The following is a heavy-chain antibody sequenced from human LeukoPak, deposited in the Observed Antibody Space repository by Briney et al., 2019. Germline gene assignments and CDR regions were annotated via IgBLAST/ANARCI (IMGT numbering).Heavy chain of an antibody. CDR2: IWCDGSNK. Sequence: GGSLRLSCAASGFTFSSYGMHWVRQAPGKGLEWVAVIWCDGSNKYYADSVKGRFTISRDNSKNTLYLQMNSLRAEDTAVYYCARPQLIPYYYYCMDVWGQGTTVTVSS. CDR1: GFTFSSYG. V-gene: IGHV3-33*01. CDR3: ARPQLIPYYYYCMDV. D-gene: IGHD6-13*01. J-gene: IGHJ6*02.